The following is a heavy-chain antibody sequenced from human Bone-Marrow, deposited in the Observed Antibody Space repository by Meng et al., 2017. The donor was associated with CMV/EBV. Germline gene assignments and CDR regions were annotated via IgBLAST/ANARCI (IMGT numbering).Heavy chain of an antibody. CDR2: ISDSGGNT. D-gene: IGHD3-10*01. CDR1: GFTFSNYA. Sequence: GESLKISCAASGFTFSNYAMTWVRQAPGKGLEWVSTISDSGGNTYYADSVKGRFTISRDNAKNSLHLQMNSLRAEDTAVYYCARGSYGSGSFYPQPFDYWGQGTLVTVSS. V-gene: IGHV3-23*01. CDR3: ARGSYGSGSFYPQPFDY. J-gene: IGHJ4*02.